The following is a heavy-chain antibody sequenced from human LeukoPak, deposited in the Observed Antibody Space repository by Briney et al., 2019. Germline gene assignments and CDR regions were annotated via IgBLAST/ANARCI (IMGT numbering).Heavy chain of an antibody. Sequence: SVKVSCKASGGTFSSYAISWVRQAPGQGLEWMGGIIPIFGTANYAQKFQGRVTITTDEFTSTAYMELSSLRSEDTAVYYCARDHGSSWLRYYMDVWGKGTTVTVSS. CDR1: GGTFSSYA. CDR3: ARDHGSSWLRYYMDV. J-gene: IGHJ6*03. V-gene: IGHV1-69*05. CDR2: IIPIFGTA. D-gene: IGHD6-13*01.